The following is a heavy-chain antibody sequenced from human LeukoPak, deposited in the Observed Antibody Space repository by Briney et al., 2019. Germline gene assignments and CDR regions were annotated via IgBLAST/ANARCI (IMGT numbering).Heavy chain of an antibody. J-gene: IGHJ4*02. V-gene: IGHV3-21*01. CDR1: GFTFSSYS. D-gene: IGHD3-3*01. Sequence: GGSLRLSCAASGFTFSSYSMNWVRQAPGKGLEWVSSISSSSSYIYYADSVKGRFTISRDNAKNSLYLQMNSLRAEDTAVYYCAGNMIFGVVIIDYWGQGTLVTVSS. CDR3: AGNMIFGVVIIDY. CDR2: ISSSSSYI.